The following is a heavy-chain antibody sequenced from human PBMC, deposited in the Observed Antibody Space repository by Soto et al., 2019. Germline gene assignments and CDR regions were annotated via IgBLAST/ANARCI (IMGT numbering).Heavy chain of an antibody. Sequence: QVQLQESGPGLVKPSETLSLTCSVSGGSITSDHYYWNWIRQRPGKGLEWIGFIYHRGDTYYNPSLRSRVSMSVDTSKNQVSLNLRSVTVADSVVYWYAPCRAAARSGFDPWGQGTQVTVSS. D-gene: IGHD6-13*01. V-gene: IGHV4-31*03. CDR3: APCRAAARSGFDP. CDR2: IYHRGDT. J-gene: IGHJ5*02. CDR1: GGSITSDHYY.